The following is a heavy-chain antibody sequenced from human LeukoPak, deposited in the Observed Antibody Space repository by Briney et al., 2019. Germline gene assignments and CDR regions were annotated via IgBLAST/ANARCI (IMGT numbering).Heavy chain of an antibody. CDR2: INHSGST. V-gene: IGHV4-34*01. J-gene: IGHJ6*03. D-gene: IGHD6-13*01. Sequence: PSETLSLTCAVYGGSFSGYYWSWIRQPPGKGLEWIGEINHSGSTNYNPSLKSRVTISVDTSKNQFSLKLSSVTAADTAVYYCARDPAYSSSFEPYYMDVWGKGTTVTVSS. CDR3: ARDPAYSSSFEPYYMDV. CDR1: GGSFSGYY.